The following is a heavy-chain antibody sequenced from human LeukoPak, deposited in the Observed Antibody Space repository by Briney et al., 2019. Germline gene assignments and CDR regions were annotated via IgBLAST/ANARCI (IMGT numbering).Heavy chain of an antibody. CDR3: ARPTGTKGYYYYYMDV. V-gene: IGHV1-2*02. CDR1: GYTFTGYY. CDR2: INPNSGGT. Sequence: ASVKVSCKASGYTFTGYYMHWVRQAPGQGLEWMGWINPNSGGTNYAQKFQGRVTMTRDTSISTAYMELSRLRSDDTAVYYCARPTGTKGYYYYYMDVWGKGTTVTASS. J-gene: IGHJ6*03. D-gene: IGHD1-1*01.